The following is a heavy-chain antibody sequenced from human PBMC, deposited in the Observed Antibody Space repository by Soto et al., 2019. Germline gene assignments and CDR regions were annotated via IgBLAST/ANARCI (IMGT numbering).Heavy chain of an antibody. CDR1: GGSISSYY. Sequence: SETLSLTCTVSGGSISSYYWSCIRQPPEKGLEWTGYIYYSGSTNYNPPLKSRVTISVDTSKHQFSLKLSSVTAADTAVYYCAISSIAARPYYYYMDVWGKGTTVTVSS. J-gene: IGHJ6*03. D-gene: IGHD6-6*01. V-gene: IGHV4-59*08. CDR2: IYYSGST. CDR3: AISSIAARPYYYYMDV.